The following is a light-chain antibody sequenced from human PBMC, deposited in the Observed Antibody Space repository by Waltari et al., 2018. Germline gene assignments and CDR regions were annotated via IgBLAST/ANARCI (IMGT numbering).Light chain of an antibody. J-gene: IGKJ2*01. CDR2: GVS. V-gene: IGKV3-15*01. CDR3: QQYTSWPRT. CDR1: QNVFGD. Sequence: DIVMTQSPATLSVSPGERASLSCRASQNVFGDLAWYQMKIGRAPRLLIFGVSTRATGVPARISGSGSGTEFTLTISSLQSEDSAVYYCQQYTSWPRTFGQGTKLEI.